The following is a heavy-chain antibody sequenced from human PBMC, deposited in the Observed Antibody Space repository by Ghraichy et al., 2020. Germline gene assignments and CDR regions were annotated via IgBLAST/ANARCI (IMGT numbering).Heavy chain of an antibody. J-gene: IGHJ4*02. CDR2: IRNKAYRGTT. CDR3: ARGRFDHAEYYFDY. Sequence: GESLRLSCTGSAFTSGDYALGWVRQAPGKGLEWVSLIRNKAYRGTTAYAGSVAGRFTISRDDSKSIAYLQMNSLKTEDTALYYCARGRFDHAEYYFDYWGQGTLVTVSS. CDR1: AFTSGDYA. V-gene: IGHV3-49*04. D-gene: IGHD3-10*01.